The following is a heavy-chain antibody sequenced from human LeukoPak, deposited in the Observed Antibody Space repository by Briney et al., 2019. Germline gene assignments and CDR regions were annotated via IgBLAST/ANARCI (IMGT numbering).Heavy chain of an antibody. D-gene: IGHD3-10*01. Sequence: PGGSLRLSCAASGFTFDDYGMSWVRQAPGKGLEWVSGINWNGGSTGYADSVKGRFTISRDNAKKSLYLQMNNLRAEDTAFYHCARDGRHYYGSGSYYLDWFDPWGQGTLVTVSS. J-gene: IGHJ5*02. CDR2: INWNGGST. CDR3: ARDGRHYYGSGSYYLDWFDP. V-gene: IGHV3-20*01. CDR1: GFTFDDYG.